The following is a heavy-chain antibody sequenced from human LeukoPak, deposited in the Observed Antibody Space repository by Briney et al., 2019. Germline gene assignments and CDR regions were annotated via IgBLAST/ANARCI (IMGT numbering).Heavy chain of an antibody. CDR2: ISYDGSNK. D-gene: IGHD5-18*01. CDR1: GFTLSSYA. CDR3: ARSKIQLWLIHY. Sequence: PGRSLRLSCAASGFTLSSYAMHWVRQAPGKGLEWVAVISYDGSNKYYADSVKGRFTISRDNSKNTLYLQMNSLRAEDTAVYYCARSKIQLWLIHYWGQGTLVTVSS. V-gene: IGHV3-30*04. J-gene: IGHJ4*02.